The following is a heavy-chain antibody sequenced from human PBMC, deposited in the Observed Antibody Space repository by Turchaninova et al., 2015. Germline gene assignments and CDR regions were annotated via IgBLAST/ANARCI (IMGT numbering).Heavy chain of an antibody. CDR1: GFTFRNYA. CDR2: ISHDENDK. D-gene: IGHD5-18*01. V-gene: IGHV3-30*04. J-gene: IGHJ4*02. CDR3: ARPMWIQLAYYFDS. Sequence: QVQLVESGGGVVQPGRSLRISCVASGFTFRNYAMNWVRQAPGKGLEWVAVISHDENDKYDADSVKGRFTISRDNSKSTVYLQMDSLRAEDTAVYYCARPMWIQLAYYFDSWGQGTLVTVSS.